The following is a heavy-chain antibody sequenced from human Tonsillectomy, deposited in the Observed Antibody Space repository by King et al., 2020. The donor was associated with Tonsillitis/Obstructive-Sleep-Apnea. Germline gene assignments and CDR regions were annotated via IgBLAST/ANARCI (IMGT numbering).Heavy chain of an antibody. CDR1: GFTFDDYT. Sequence: EVQLVESGGVVVQPGGSLRLSCAASGFTFDDYTMHWVRHAPGKGLEWVSLISWDDGSTHYADSVKGRFTISRDNSKNSLYLQMNSLRTEDTALYYCAKGLSTTIAARASSMDVWGKGTTVTVSS. V-gene: IGHV3-43*01. J-gene: IGHJ6*03. CDR3: AKGLSTTIAARASSMDV. CDR2: ISWDDGST. D-gene: IGHD6-6*01.